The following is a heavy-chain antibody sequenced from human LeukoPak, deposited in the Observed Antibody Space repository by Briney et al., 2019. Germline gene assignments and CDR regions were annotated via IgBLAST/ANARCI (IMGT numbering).Heavy chain of an antibody. Sequence: SETLSLTCAVSGGSISSSNWWSWVRQPPGKGLEWIGEINHSGSTNYNPSLKSRVTISVDTSKNQFSLELSSVTAADTAVYYCARAIGWYMGAIDYWGQGTLVTVSS. J-gene: IGHJ4*02. V-gene: IGHV4-4*02. CDR1: GGSISSSNW. CDR3: ARAIGWYMGAIDY. CDR2: INHSGST. D-gene: IGHD6-19*01.